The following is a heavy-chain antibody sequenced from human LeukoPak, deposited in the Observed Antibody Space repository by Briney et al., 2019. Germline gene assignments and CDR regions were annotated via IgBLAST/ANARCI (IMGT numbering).Heavy chain of an antibody. CDR2: IYHSGST. CDR3: ARTSADSDWFDR. J-gene: IGHJ5*02. CDR1: GGSIRSGGYS. V-gene: IGHV4-30-2*01. Sequence: TLSLTCVVSGGSIRSGGYSWSCIRQPPGKGLEWLGYIYHSGSTDYNAYLESRVTISVARSKSQFSLKLSSVTAADTAVYYCARTSADSDWFDRWGQGSLVTV. D-gene: IGHD2-21*02.